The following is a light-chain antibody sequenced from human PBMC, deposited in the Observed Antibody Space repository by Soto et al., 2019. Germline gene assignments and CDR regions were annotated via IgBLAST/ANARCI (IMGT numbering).Light chain of an antibody. CDR3: KQSYSTLPT. J-gene: IGKJ1*01. Sequence: DIQMTQSPSSLSASVGDRVTITCRASQSISSYLNWYQQKPGKAPKILIYAASSLQSGVPSRFSGSGSGTDFTLTISSLQPEDFSTDYCKQSYSTLPTFGQVTMVDIK. CDR1: QSISSY. CDR2: AAS. V-gene: IGKV1-39*01.